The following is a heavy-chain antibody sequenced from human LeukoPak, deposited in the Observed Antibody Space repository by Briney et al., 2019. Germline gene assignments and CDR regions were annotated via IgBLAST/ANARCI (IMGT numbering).Heavy chain of an antibody. Sequence: GASVKVSCKSSGYTFTDYYVHWVRQAPGQGLEWMGWINPNSGGTNYAQKFQGRVTMTRDTSISTAYMELSRLRSDDTAVYYCARDGQPRVLATKYYYYYYYMDVWGKGTTVTVSS. D-gene: IGHD3-10*01. V-gene: IGHV1-2*02. CDR2: INPNSGGT. CDR3: ARDGQPRVLATKYYYYYYYMDV. J-gene: IGHJ6*03. CDR1: GYTFTDYY.